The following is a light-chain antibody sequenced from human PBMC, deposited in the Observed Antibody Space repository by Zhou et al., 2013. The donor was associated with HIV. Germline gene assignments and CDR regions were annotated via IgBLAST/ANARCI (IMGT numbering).Light chain of an antibody. CDR2: DAS. V-gene: IGKV3-11*01. CDR3: QQRSNWPPLLT. J-gene: IGKJ4*01. CDR1: QSIRGSY. Sequence: EIVLTQSPGTLSLSPGERATLSCRASQSIRGSYLAWYQQKPGQAPRLLIYDASNRATGIPARFSGSGSGTDFILTISSLEPEDFAVYYCQQRSNWPPLLTFGGGTKVEIK.